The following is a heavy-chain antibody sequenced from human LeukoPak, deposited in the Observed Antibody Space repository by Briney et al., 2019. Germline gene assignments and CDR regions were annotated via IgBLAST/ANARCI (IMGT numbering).Heavy chain of an antibody. Sequence: PGGSLRLSCAASGFTFSSYGMHWVRQAPGKGREGGAFIRYDGSNKYYADSVKGRFTISRDNSKNTLYLQMNSLRAEDTAVYYCAKSRGSGSYLDYWGQGTLVTVSS. CDR3: AKSRGSGSYLDY. J-gene: IGHJ4*02. D-gene: IGHD1-26*01. V-gene: IGHV3-30*02. CDR2: IRYDGSNK. CDR1: GFTFSSYG.